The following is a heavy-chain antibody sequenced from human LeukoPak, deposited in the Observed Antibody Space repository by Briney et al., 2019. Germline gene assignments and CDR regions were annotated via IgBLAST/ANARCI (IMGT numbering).Heavy chain of an antibody. CDR3: ARVKNEYYYGSGSYPASLDY. D-gene: IGHD3-10*01. Sequence: GGSLRLSCAASGFTFSSYWMSWVRQAPGKGLEWVANIKQDGSEKYYVDSVKGRFTIPRDNAKNSLYLQMNSLRAEDTAVYYCARVKNEYYYGSGSYPASLDYWGQGTLVTVSS. J-gene: IGHJ4*02. V-gene: IGHV3-7*01. CDR1: GFTFSSYW. CDR2: IKQDGSEK.